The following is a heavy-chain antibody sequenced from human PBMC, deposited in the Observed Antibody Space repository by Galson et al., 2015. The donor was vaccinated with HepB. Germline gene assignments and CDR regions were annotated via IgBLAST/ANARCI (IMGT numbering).Heavy chain of an antibody. CDR3: AKRGGRAEQQLLSPPGSGMDV. CDR1: GFTFSSYA. J-gene: IGHJ6*02. V-gene: IGHV3-23*01. D-gene: IGHD6-13*01. CDR2: ISGSGGST. Sequence: SLRLSCAASGFTFSSYAMSWVRQAPGKGLEWVSAISGSGGSTYYADSVKGRFTISRDNSKNTLYLQMNSLRAEDTAVYYCAKRGGRAEQQLLSPPGSGMDVWGQGTTVTVSS.